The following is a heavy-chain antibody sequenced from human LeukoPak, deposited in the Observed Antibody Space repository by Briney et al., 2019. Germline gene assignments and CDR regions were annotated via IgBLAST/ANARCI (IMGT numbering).Heavy chain of an antibody. CDR2: INPSTGGT. CDR1: GYAFTGYY. Sequence: ASVKVSCKSSGYAFTGYYMHWVRQAPGQGLEWMGWINPSTGGTKYAQKFQGRVTMTRDTSISTAYMELSSLTSDDTALYPCARQTGTTAKEVNWFDPWGQGTLVTVSS. CDR3: ARQTGTTAKEVNWFDP. V-gene: IGHV1-2*02. J-gene: IGHJ5*02. D-gene: IGHD1-1*01.